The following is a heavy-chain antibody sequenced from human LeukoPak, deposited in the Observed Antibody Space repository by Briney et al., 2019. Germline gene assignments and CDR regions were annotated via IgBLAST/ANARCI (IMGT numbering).Heavy chain of an antibody. D-gene: IGHD2-8*02. CDR3: ARVAYDPDSWCYFDY. V-gene: IGHV4-59*11. J-gene: IGHJ4*02. Sequence: SETLSLTCTVSGASISSPFWTWIRQSPERGLEWIGYIYYGGDTSYNPSLKSRVTISLDTSKNQFSLKLSSVTAADTAVYYCARVAYDPDSWCYFDYWGQGTLVTVSS. CDR1: GASISSPF. CDR2: IYYGGDT.